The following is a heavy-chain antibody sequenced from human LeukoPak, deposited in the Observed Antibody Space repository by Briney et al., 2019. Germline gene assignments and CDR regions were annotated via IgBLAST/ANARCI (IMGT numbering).Heavy chain of an antibody. CDR3: AKDLNRDFWSGYYGYFDY. J-gene: IGHJ4*02. D-gene: IGHD3-3*01. Sequence: PGGSLRLSCAASGFTFSSCAMSWVRQAPGKGLEWVSGISGSGGHTYYADSVKVRFTISRDNSKNTLVLQMNSLRAEDKAVYYCAKDLNRDFWSGYYGYFDYWGQGAMVTVSS. V-gene: IGHV3-23*01. CDR1: GFTFSSCA. CDR2: ISGSGGHT.